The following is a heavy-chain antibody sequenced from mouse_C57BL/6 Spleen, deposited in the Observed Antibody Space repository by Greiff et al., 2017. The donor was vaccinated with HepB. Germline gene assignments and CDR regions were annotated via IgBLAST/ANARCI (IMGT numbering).Heavy chain of an antibody. CDR2: ISSGGSYT. CDR3: ARPQTAQATFEFAY. CDR1: GFTFSSYG. J-gene: IGHJ3*01. Sequence: EVQLVESGGDLVKPGGSLKLSCAASGFTFSSYGMSWVRQTPDKRLEWVATISSGGSYTYYPDSVKGRFTISRDNAKNTLYLQMSSLTSEDTAMYYCARPQTAQATFEFAYWGQGPLVTVSA. D-gene: IGHD3-2*02. V-gene: IGHV5-6*01.